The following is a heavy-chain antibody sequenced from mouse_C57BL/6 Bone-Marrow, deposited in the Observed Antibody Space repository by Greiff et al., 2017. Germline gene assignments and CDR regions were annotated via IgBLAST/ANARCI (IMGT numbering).Heavy chain of an antibody. J-gene: IGHJ4*01. CDR3: ARQGYYGSSHGAMDD. V-gene: IGHV5-12*01. CDR1: GFTFSDYY. Sequence: EVQGVESGGGLVQPGGSLKLSCAASGFTFSDYYMYWVRQTPEKRLEWVAYISNGGGRTYYPDTVKGRFTISRDNAKNTLYLQLSRLKSEDTAMXYCARQGYYGSSHGAMDDWGQGTSVTVSS. D-gene: IGHD1-1*01. CDR2: ISNGGGRT.